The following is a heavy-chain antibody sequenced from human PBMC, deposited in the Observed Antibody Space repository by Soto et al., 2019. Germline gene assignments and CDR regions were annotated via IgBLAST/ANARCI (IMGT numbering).Heavy chain of an antibody. J-gene: IGHJ4*02. CDR2: ISYDGSDK. V-gene: IGHV3-30*18. CDR3: AKVFAQGSILDY. CDR1: GFTFNSYG. D-gene: IGHD2-21*01. Sequence: QVQLVESGGGVVQPGRSLRLSCAASGFTFNSYGMHWVRQAPGKGLEWVALISYDGSDKYYPDSVKGRFTICRDNSKKTLYFLMNSLRFDDTAVYYCAKVFAQGSILDYWGQGTLVTVSS.